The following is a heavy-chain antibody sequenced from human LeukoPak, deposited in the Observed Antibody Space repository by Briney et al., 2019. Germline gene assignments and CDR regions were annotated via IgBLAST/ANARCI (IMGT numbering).Heavy chain of an antibody. J-gene: IGHJ4*02. D-gene: IGHD5-18*01. CDR3: TRVLGYSYGPIDY. CDR2: TRNKANSYST. CDR1: GFTFSDHY. V-gene: IGHV3-72*01. Sequence: GGSLRLSCAASGFTFSDHYMDWVRQAPGKGLEWVGRTRNKANSYSTQYAESVEGRFTISRVDSKNLLYLQMNSLETEDTAVYYCTRVLGYSYGPIDYWGQGTLVTVSS.